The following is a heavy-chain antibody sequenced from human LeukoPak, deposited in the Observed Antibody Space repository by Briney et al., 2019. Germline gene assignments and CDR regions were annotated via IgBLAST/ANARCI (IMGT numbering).Heavy chain of an antibody. CDR1: GFTFSSYG. V-gene: IGHV3-30*18. Sequence: GGSLRLSCAASGFTFSSYGMHWVRQAPGKGLEWVAVISYDGSNKYYADSVKGRFTISRDNSKNTLYLQMNSLRAEDTAVYYCAKDSYDYVWGSYRRLDYWGQGTLATVSS. D-gene: IGHD3-16*02. CDR3: AKDSYDYVWGSYRRLDY. CDR2: ISYDGSNK. J-gene: IGHJ4*02.